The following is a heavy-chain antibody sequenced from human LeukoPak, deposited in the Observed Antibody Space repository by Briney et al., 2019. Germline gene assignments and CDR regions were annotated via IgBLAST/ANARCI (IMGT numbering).Heavy chain of an antibody. J-gene: IGHJ3*02. D-gene: IGHD6-19*01. CDR3: ARSSRQWLVIVRAFDI. CDR2: IYYSGST. CDR1: GGSISSSSYY. V-gene: IGHV4-39*01. Sequence: SETLSLTCTVSGGSISSSSYYWGWIRQPPGKGLEWIGSIYYSGSTYYNPSLKSRVTISVDTSKNQFSLKLSSVTAADTAVYYCARSSRQWLVIVRAFDIWGQGTKVTVSS.